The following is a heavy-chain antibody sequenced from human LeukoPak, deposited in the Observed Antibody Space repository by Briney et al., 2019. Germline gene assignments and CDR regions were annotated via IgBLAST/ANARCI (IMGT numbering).Heavy chain of an antibody. CDR2: IYTSGST. CDR3: ARDTITRGLDY. V-gene: IGHV4-4*07. CDR1: GDPISSYY. D-gene: IGHD3-10*01. Sequence: SETLSLTCTVSGDPISSYYWSWIRQPAGKGLEWIGRIYTSGSTNYNPSLKSRVTMSVDTSKNQFSLKLTSVTAADTAVYFCARDTITRGLDYWGQGTLVTVSS. J-gene: IGHJ4*02.